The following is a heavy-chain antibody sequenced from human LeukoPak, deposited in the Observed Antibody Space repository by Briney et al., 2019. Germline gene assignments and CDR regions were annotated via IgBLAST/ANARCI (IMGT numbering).Heavy chain of an antibody. CDR1: GYTFTSYG. V-gene: IGHV1-18*01. Sequence: GASVKVSCKASGYTFTSYGISWVRQAPGQGLEWMGWISAYNGNANYAQKLQGRVTMTTDTSTSTAYMELRSLRSDDTAVYYYARAPTRGDAFDIWGQGTMVTVSS. J-gene: IGHJ3*02. D-gene: IGHD1-26*01. CDR2: ISAYNGNA. CDR3: ARAPTRGDAFDI.